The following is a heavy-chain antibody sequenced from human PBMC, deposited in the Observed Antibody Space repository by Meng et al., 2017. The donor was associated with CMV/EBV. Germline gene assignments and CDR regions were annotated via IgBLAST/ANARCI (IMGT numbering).Heavy chain of an antibody. CDR2: IIPILGIA. Sequence: SVKVSCKASGGTFSSYTISWVRQAPGQGLEWMGRIIPILGIANYAQKFQGRVTITADKSTGTAYMELSSLRSEDTAVYYCARDSRGGNWFDPWGQGTLVTVSS. CDR1: GGTFSSYT. CDR3: ARDSRGGNWFDP. V-gene: IGHV1-69*04. J-gene: IGHJ5*02. D-gene: IGHD3-10*01.